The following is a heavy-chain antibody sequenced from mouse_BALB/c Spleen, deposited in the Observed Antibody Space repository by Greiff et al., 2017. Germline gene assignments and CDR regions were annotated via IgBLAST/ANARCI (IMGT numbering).Heavy chain of an antibody. Sequence: EVKLVESGGGLVQPGGSLKLSCAASGFTFSSYTMSWVRQTPEKRLEWVAYISNGGGSTYYPDTVKGRFTISRDNAKNTLYLQMSSLKSEDTAMYYCARHYYGSSSWYFDVWGAGTTVTVSS. CDR2: ISNGGGST. CDR3: ARHYYGSSSWYFDV. D-gene: IGHD1-1*01. J-gene: IGHJ1*01. V-gene: IGHV5-12-2*01. CDR1: GFTFSSYT.